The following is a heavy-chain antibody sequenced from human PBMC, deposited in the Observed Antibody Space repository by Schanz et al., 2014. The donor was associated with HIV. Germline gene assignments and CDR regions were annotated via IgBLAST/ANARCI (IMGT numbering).Heavy chain of an antibody. J-gene: IGHJ2*01. CDR2: ISGSGGIT. V-gene: IGHV3-23*04. D-gene: IGHD2-15*01. CDR1: EFTFRNAW. Sequence: EVQLVESGGGLVKPGGSLRLSCAASEFTFRNAWMNWVRQAPGKGLEWVSGISGSGGITYSADSVKGRFTISKGNSKNTLYLQMKSLRAEDTAVYYCALTRPSGYGGSWSFDLWGRGALVAVSS. CDR3: ALTRPSGYGGSWSFDL.